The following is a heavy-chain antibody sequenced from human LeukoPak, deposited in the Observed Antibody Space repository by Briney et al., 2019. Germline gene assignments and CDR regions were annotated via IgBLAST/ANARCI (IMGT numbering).Heavy chain of an antibody. CDR3: AKDPPYTHIVVVPAAPDY. Sequence: PGGSLRLSCAASGFTFSSYAMSWVRQAPGKGLEWVSAISGSGGSTYYADSVKGRFTISRDNSKNTLYLQMNSLRAEDTAVYYCAKDPPYTHIVVVPAAPDYWGQGTLVTVSP. V-gene: IGHV3-23*01. J-gene: IGHJ4*02. D-gene: IGHD2-2*01. CDR2: ISGSGGST. CDR1: GFTFSSYA.